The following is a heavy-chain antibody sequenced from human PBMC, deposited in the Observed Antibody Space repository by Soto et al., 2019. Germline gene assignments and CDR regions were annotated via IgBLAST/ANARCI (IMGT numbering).Heavy chain of an antibody. CDR1: GCYISSGGNY. CDR2: IYYTGHT. D-gene: IGHD2-8*01. J-gene: IGHJ4*02. Sequence: QVQLQESGPGLVKPSQTLALTCSVSGCYISSGGNYWSWIRQHPGKGLEWIGFIYYTGHTKYNAALKSRASISGDMSENQFSLTLTSVTAADTAVYYCAREDINESFFDSWGPGILVTVSS. V-gene: IGHV4-31*03. CDR3: AREDINESFFDS.